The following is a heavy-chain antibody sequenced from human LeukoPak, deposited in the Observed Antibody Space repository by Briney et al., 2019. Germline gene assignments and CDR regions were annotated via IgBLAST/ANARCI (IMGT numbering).Heavy chain of an antibody. CDR1: GFTFSSYS. J-gene: IGHJ6*03. V-gene: IGHV3-21*04. Sequence: PGGSLRLACAASGFTFSSYSMNWVRQAPGKGLEWVSSISSSSSYIYYADSVKGRFTISRDNAKNSLYLQMNSLRAEDTALYYCAKSPYGAYYYYYMDVWGKGTTVTISS. CDR2: ISSSSSYI. D-gene: IGHD4-17*01. CDR3: AKSPYGAYYYYYMDV.